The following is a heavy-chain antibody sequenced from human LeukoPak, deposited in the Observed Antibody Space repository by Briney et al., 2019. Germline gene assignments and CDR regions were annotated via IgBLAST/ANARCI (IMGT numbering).Heavy chain of an antibody. V-gene: IGHV1-69*06. CDR1: GGTFTSYA. D-gene: IGHD2-15*01. Sequence: SVKVSCRASGGTFTSYAISWVRQAPGPGLEWMGRSIPIFGTANYAQTFQGRVTITADKSTSTAYMELSSLRSEDTAVYYCARVSFCSGSSCYAGHDYWGQGTLVTVSS. CDR3: ARVSFCSGSSCYAGHDY. CDR2: SIPIFGTA. J-gene: IGHJ4*02.